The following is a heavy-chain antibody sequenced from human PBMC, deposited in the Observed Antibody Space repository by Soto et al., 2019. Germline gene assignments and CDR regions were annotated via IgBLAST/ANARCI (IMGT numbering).Heavy chain of an antibody. J-gene: IGHJ5*02. CDR3: ARLIVSMVFIDP. V-gene: IGHV6-1*01. D-gene: IGHD3-16*02. CDR2: TYYRSKWKN. CDR1: GDIVSSNRAA. Sequence: SQTLSLTCVISGDIVSSNRAAWNWVRQSPSRGLEWLGRTYYRSKWKNDYAVSVNSRITIIPDTSKNQFSLKLSSVTAADTAVYYCARLIVSMVFIDPWGQGTLVTVSS.